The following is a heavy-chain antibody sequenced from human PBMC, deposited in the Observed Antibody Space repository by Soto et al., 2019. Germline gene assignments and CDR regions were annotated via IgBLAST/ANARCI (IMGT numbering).Heavy chain of an antibody. CDR3: AREGGATTKSNYYYGMDV. CDR2: INTNTGNP. CDR1: GYTFTSYA. J-gene: IGHJ6*02. D-gene: IGHD1-26*01. Sequence: ASVKVSCKASGYTFTSYAMNWVRQAPGQGLEWMGWINTNTGNPTYAQGFTGRFVFSLDTSVSTAYLQICSLKAEDTAVYYCAREGGATTKSNYYYGMDVCGQGTTVTVSS. V-gene: IGHV7-4-1*01.